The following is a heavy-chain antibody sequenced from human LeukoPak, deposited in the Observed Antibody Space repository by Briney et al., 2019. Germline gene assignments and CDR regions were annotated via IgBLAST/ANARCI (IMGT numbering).Heavy chain of an antibody. D-gene: IGHD6-19*01. V-gene: IGHV4-34*01. CDR3: ARGPRSSGYFDY. Sequence: PSETLSLTCAVYGGSFSGYYWSWIRQPPGKGLEWIGEINHSGSTNYNPSLKSRVTISVDTSKNQFSLKLSSVTAADTAVYYCARGPRSSGYFDYWGQGTLVTVSS. CDR1: GGSFSGYY. J-gene: IGHJ4*02. CDR2: INHSGST.